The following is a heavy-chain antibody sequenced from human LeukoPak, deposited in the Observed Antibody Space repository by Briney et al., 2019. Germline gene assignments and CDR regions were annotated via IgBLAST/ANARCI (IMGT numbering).Heavy chain of an antibody. J-gene: IGHJ4*02. CDR3: ARAPYRVAGDYFDY. D-gene: IGHD3-16*01. V-gene: IGHV3-73*01. CDR1: GFTFSGSA. CDR2: IRSKANSYAT. Sequence: PGGSLRLSCAASGFTFSGSAMHWVRQASGKGLEWVGRIRSKANSYATVYAASVKGRFTISRDDSKNTAYLQMNSLKTEDTAVYYCARAPYRVAGDYFDYWGQGTLVTVSS.